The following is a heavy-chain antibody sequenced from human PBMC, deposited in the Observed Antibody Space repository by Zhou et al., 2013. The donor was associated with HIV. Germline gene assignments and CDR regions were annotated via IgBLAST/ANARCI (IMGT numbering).Heavy chain of an antibody. CDR2: IIPILGIA. CDR1: GGTFSSYA. Sequence: QVQLVQSGAEVKKPGSSVKVSCKASGGTFSSYAISWVRQAPGQGLEWMGRIIPILGIANYAQKFQGRVTITADKSTSTAYMELSSLRSEDTAVYYCARGGMTGTTIWFDPWGQGTLVTVSS. D-gene: IGHD1-7*01. J-gene: IGHJ5*02. CDR3: ARGGMTGTTIWFDP. V-gene: IGHV1-69*04.